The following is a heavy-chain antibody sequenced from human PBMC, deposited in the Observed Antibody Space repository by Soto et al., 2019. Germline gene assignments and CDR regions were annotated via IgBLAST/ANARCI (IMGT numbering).Heavy chain of an antibody. Sequence: TGKGLEWIGYIYYSGSTNYNPSLKSRVTISVDTSKNQFSLKLSSVTAADTAVYYCASGYYFYMTVWGKRTTVTV. CDR2: IYYSGST. CDR3: ASGYYFYMTV. J-gene: IGHJ6*03. V-gene: IGHV4-59*01.